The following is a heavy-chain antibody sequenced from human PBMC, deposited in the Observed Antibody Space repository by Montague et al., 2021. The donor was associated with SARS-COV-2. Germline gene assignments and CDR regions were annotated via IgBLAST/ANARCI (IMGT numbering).Heavy chain of an antibody. V-gene: IGHV2-5*02. CDR1: GFSLSTSGVG. D-gene: IGHD3-22*01. J-gene: IGHJ4*02. CDR3: AHRRPLYYYDSSLSTFDY. CDR2: IYWDDDK. Sequence: PALVQPTQTLTLTCTFSGFSLSTSGVGVGWIRQPPGKALEWLALIYWDDDKRYSPSLKSRLTITKDTSKNQVVLTMTNMDPVDTATYYCAHRRPLYYYDSSLSTFDYWGQGTLVTVSS.